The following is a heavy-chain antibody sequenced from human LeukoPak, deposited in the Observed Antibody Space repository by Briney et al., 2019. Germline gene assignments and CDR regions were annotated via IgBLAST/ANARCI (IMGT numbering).Heavy chain of an antibody. V-gene: IGHV3-43*01. Sequence: GGSLRLSCAASGFTFDDYTMHWVRQAPGKGLEWVSLISWDGGSTYYADSVKGRFTISRDNSKNSLHLQMNSLRTEDTALYYCAKDYGQWLVVSYYGMDVWGQGTTVTVSS. CDR1: GFTFDDYT. J-gene: IGHJ6*02. CDR3: AKDYGQWLVVSYYGMDV. D-gene: IGHD6-19*01. CDR2: ISWDGGST.